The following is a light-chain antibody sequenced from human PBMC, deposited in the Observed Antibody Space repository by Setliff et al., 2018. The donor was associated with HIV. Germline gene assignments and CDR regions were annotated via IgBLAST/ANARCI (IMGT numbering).Light chain of an antibody. CDR3: VLYMGNSVSV. Sequence: QTVVTPEPSFSVYPGGTVTLTCGLRSGSVSTGHFPSWYQQTPGQTPRMPIYSTNTRSSGVPDRFSGSILGNRAALTITGAQADDECDYYCVLYMGNSVSVFGGGTKVTVL. CDR2: STN. V-gene: IGLV8-61*01. J-gene: IGLJ3*02. CDR1: SGSVSTGHF.